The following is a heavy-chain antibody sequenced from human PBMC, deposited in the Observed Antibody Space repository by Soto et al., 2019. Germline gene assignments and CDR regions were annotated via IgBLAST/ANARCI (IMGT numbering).Heavy chain of an antibody. CDR1: GFTFTSYA. Sequence: GGSLRLSCAASGFTFTSYAMTWVRQPPGKGLEWVSSISGSSDVIYYADSVKGRSTMSRDNSKDTFYLQLNSLRVEATGLYYCAKYRSTSSGAEGFDYWGQGALVTVSS. CDR3: AKYRSTSSGAEGFDY. J-gene: IGHJ4*02. V-gene: IGHV3-23*01. CDR2: ISGSSDVI. D-gene: IGHD2-2*01.